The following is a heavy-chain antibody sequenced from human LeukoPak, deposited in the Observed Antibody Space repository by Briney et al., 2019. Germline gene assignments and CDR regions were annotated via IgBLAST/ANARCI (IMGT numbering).Heavy chain of an antibody. CDR3: ARAVGTSRNFFDY. D-gene: IGHD4-23*01. Sequence: SETLSLTCTVSGGSISSTSYYWGWIRQPPGKGLEWIGSISYSGTTYYNPSLKSRVTISVDTSKNQFSLKLSSVTAADTAMYYCARAVGTSRNFFDYWGQGTLVTVSS. CDR2: ISYSGTT. J-gene: IGHJ4*02. CDR1: GGSISSTSYY. V-gene: IGHV4-39*07.